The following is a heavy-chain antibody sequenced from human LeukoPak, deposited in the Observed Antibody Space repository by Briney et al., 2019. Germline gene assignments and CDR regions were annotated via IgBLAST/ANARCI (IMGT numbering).Heavy chain of an antibody. Sequence: GGFLRLSCAASGFTFSSYAMSWVRQAPGKGLEWVSAISGSGGSTYYADSVKGRFTISRDNSKNTLYLQMNSLRAEDTAVYYCAKDSAITMVRRYYYGMDVWGQGTTVTVSS. J-gene: IGHJ6*02. CDR2: ISGSGGST. CDR1: GFTFSSYA. V-gene: IGHV3-23*01. D-gene: IGHD3-10*01. CDR3: AKDSAITMVRRYYYGMDV.